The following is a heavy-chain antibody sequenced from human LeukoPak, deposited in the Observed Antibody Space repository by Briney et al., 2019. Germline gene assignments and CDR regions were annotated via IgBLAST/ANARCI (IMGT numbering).Heavy chain of an antibody. Sequence: GGSLRLSCAASGFTFSSYAMHWVRQAPGKGLEWVAVISYDGSNNYYTDSVKGRFTISRDNSKNTLYLQMNSLRAEDTAVYYCARALSRGTFDYWGQGTLVTVSS. V-gene: IGHV3-30*04. CDR1: GFTFSSYA. J-gene: IGHJ4*02. CDR3: ARALSRGTFDY. CDR2: ISYDGSNN. D-gene: IGHD3-10*01.